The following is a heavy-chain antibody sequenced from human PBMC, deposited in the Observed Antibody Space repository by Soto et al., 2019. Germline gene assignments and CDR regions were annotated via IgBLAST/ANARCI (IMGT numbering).Heavy chain of an antibody. V-gene: IGHV3-11*06. CDR2: ISSSSSYT. D-gene: IGHD6-6*01. Sequence: LRLSCAASGFTFRDYSMSWIRQAPGKGLEWVAYISSSSSYTNYAGSVKGRFTISRDNAKNSLYLQMNSLRAEDTAVYYCARHRWRGYSSSSNFDVWGQGTLVTVSA. J-gene: IGHJ4*02. CDR3: ARHRWRGYSSSSNFDV. CDR1: GFTFRDYS.